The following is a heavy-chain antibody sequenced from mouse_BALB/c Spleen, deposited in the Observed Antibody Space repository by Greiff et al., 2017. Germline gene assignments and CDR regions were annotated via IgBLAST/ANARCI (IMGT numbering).Heavy chain of an antibody. CDR2: INSNGGST. J-gene: IGHJ2*01. Sequence: DVHLVESGGGLVQPGGSLKLSCAASGFTFSSYGMSWVRQTPDKRLELVATINSNGGSTYYPDSVKGRFTISRDNAKNTLYLQMSSLKSEDTAMYYCAREGRDYPYFDYWGQGTTLTVSS. V-gene: IGHV5-6-3*01. CDR3: AREGRDYPYFDY. CDR1: GFTFSSYG. D-gene: IGHD2-4*01.